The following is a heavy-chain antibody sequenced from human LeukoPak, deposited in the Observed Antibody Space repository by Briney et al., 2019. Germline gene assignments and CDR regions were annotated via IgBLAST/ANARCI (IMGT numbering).Heavy chain of an antibody. CDR1: GFTVSSNY. CDR3: ARAGYSSSSWLDY. Sequence: GGSLRLSCAASGFTVSSNYMSWVRQAPGKGLEWVSVIYSGGSTYYADSVKGRFTISRDNSKNTLYLQMNSLRAEDTAVYYCARAGYSSSSWLDYWGQGTLVTVSS. CDR2: IYSGGST. V-gene: IGHV3-53*01. D-gene: IGHD6-6*01. J-gene: IGHJ4*02.